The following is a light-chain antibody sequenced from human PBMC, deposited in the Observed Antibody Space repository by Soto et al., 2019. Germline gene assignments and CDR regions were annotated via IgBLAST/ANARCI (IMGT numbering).Light chain of an antibody. Sequence: DIVMTQSPGTLSVSPGERATPSCRASQSLSSNLALYQQKVGQAPRLLMYGASTRATGLPARFSGSGSGTDFTLTINSLQPDDIATYYCQNYDSAPITFGQGTRLEIK. CDR3: QNYDSAPIT. CDR1: QSLSSN. V-gene: IGKV3-15*01. J-gene: IGKJ5*01. CDR2: GAS.